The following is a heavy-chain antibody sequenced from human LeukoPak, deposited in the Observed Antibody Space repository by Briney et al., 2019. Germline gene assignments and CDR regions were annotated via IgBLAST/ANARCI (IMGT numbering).Heavy chain of an antibody. Sequence: SETLSLTCTVSGGSISSYYWSWIRQPPGKGLEWIGYIYYSGSTNYNPPLKSRVTISVDTSKNQFSLKLSSVTAADTAVYYCARVGWPGPYFDYWGQGTLVTVSS. CDR1: GGSISSYY. D-gene: IGHD6-19*01. CDR2: IYYSGST. J-gene: IGHJ4*02. V-gene: IGHV4-59*01. CDR3: ARVGWPGPYFDY.